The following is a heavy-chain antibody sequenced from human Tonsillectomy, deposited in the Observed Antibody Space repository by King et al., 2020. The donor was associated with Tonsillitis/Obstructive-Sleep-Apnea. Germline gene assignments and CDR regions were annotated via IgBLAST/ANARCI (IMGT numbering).Heavy chain of an antibody. Sequence: QLQESGPVLVKASETLSLSCSVYGYPIRSRGCFWVWICQTPGKGLGWFGSIYFIGSVYSIPSLNIPVSISVDTSQNQFSLKRSSVTAADTAVYYCARRSMREVVINDAFDIWGQGTMVIVS. CDR3: ARRSMREVVINDAFDI. D-gene: IGHD3-22*01. CDR2: IYFIGSV. CDR1: GYPIRSRGCF. J-gene: IGHJ3*02. V-gene: IGHV4-39*01.